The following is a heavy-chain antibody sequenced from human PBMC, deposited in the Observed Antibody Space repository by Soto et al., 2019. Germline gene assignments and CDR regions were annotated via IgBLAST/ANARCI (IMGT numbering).Heavy chain of an antibody. V-gene: IGHV3-30-3*01. Sequence: GGSLRLSCAASGFTFSSYAMHWVRQAPGKGLEWVAVISYDGSNKYYADSVKGRFTISRDNSKNTLYLQMNSLRAEDTAVYYCARDGRPYYYDSSGYYGVHNWFDPWGQGTLVTVSS. CDR3: ARDGRPYYYDSSGYYGVHNWFDP. J-gene: IGHJ5*02. CDR2: ISYDGSNK. CDR1: GFTFSSYA. D-gene: IGHD3-22*01.